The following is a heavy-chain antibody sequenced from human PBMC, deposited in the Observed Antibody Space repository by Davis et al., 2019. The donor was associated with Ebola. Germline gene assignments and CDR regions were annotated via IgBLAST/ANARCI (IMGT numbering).Heavy chain of an antibody. CDR3: AIDPGGMSVARFDY. CDR1: GYTFTSYG. CDR2: ISAYNGNT. D-gene: IGHD3-16*01. Sequence: ASVKVSCKASGYTFTSYGISWVRQAPGQGLEWMGWISAYNGNTHYAQKLQGRVTMTTDTSTSTAYMELRSLRSDDTAVYYCAIDPGGMSVARFDYWGQGTLVTVSS. V-gene: IGHV1-18*01. J-gene: IGHJ4*02.